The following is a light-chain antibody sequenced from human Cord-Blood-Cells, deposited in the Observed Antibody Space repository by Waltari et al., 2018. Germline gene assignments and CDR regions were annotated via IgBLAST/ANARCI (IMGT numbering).Light chain of an antibody. CDR1: QSFLHSNGYNY. CDR2: LGS. J-gene: IGKJ4*01. Sequence: DIAMTQSPLSLPVTPGEPASISCRSSQSFLHSNGYNYLDWYLQKPGQSPQLLIYLGSNRASGGPDRFSGSGSGTDFTLKISRVEAEDVGVYYCMQALQTPTFGGGTKVEIK. CDR3: MQALQTPT. V-gene: IGKV2-28*01.